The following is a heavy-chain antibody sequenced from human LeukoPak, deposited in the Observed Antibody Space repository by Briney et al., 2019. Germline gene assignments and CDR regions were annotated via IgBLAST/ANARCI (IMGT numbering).Heavy chain of an antibody. CDR2: IIPIFGIA. D-gene: IGHD1-26*01. CDR3: ARGGEWEHLDY. Sequence: SVKVSCKASGGTFSSYAISWVRQAPGQGLEWMGRIIPIFGIANYAQKFQGRVTITADKSTSTAYMELSSLRSEDTAVYYCARGGEWEHLDYWGQGTLVTVSS. CDR1: GGTFSSYA. J-gene: IGHJ4*02. V-gene: IGHV1-69*04.